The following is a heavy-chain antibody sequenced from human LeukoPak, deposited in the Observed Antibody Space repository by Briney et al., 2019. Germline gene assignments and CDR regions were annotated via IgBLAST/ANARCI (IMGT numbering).Heavy chain of an antibody. D-gene: IGHD3-22*01. J-gene: IGHJ4*02. Sequence: AASVTVSCKASGGTFSSYAISWVRQAPGQGREWMGGIIPIFGTANYAQKFQGRVTITADESTSTAYMELSSLRSEDTAVYYCARSRLSYYDSRGQLRPPGYWGQGTLVTVSS. CDR3: ARSRLSYYDSRGQLRPPGY. V-gene: IGHV1-69*13. CDR2: IIPIFGTA. CDR1: GGTFSSYA.